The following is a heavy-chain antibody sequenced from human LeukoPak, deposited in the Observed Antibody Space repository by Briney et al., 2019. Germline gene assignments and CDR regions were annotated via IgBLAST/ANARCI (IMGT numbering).Heavy chain of an antibody. CDR2: IYYSGST. D-gene: IGHD4-23*01. V-gene: IGHV4-31*03. Sequence: SETLSLTCTVSGGSISSGGYYWSWIRQHPGKGLEWIGYIYYSGSTYYNPSLKSRVTISVDTSKNQFSLKLSSVTAADTAVYHCARVRGGGGQFHGYFDLWGRGTLVTVSS. CDR1: GGSISSGGYY. J-gene: IGHJ2*01. CDR3: ARVRGGGGQFHGYFDL.